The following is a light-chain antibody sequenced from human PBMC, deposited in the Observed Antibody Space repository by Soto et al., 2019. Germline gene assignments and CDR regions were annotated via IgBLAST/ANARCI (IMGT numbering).Light chain of an antibody. J-gene: IGKJ3*01. CDR2: AAS. Sequence: DIQMTQSPSSVSASVGARVSISCRASQGISNWLAWYQQKPGRAPKLLIYAASSLQSGVSSRFSGSGSGTDFTLTISSLQPEDFATYYCQQGNSFPFTFGPGTKVDIK. CDR3: QQGNSFPFT. CDR1: QGISNW. V-gene: IGKV1D-12*01.